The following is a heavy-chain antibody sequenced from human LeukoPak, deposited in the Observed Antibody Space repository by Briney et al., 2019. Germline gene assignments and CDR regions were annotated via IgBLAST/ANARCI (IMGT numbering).Heavy chain of an antibody. D-gene: IGHD1-26*01. J-gene: IGHJ3*02. CDR2: IYYSGST. CDR1: GGSISRGDYY. Sequence: SQTLSLTCTVSGGSISRGDYYWSWIRQPPGKGLEWIGYIYYSGSTYYNPSLQSRVTISVDTSKNQFSLKLSSVPAADTAVYYCARIVGAGDAFDIWGQGTMVTVSS. V-gene: IGHV4-30-4*08. CDR3: ARIVGAGDAFDI.